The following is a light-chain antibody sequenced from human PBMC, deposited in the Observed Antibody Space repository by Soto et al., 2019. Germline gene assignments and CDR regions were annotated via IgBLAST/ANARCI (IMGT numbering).Light chain of an antibody. CDR2: DAS. V-gene: IGKV3-11*01. Sequence: EIVLTQSPATLSLSPGERATLSCRASQSVSSYLAWYQQKPGQAPRLLIYDASNRATGIPARFSGSGSGTDFTLTISSLEPEAFAVYYCQQRSNWPPWTFGQGTKLEIK. CDR1: QSVSSY. CDR3: QQRSNWPPWT. J-gene: IGKJ2*02.